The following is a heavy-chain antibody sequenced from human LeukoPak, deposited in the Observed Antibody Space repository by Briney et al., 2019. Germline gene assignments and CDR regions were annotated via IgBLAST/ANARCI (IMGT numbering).Heavy chain of an antibody. J-gene: IGHJ4*02. CDR1: GFTFGDYA. CDR2: IRSKAYGGTT. D-gene: IGHD3-16*01. V-gene: IGHV3-49*03. CDR3: ATRGEYFDY. Sequence: GGSLRLSCTASGFTFGDYAMSWFRQAPGKGLEWVGFIRSKAYGGTTEYAASVKGRFTISRDNTKNSLYLQMNTLSAEDTAVYYCATRGEYFDYWGQGTLVTVSS.